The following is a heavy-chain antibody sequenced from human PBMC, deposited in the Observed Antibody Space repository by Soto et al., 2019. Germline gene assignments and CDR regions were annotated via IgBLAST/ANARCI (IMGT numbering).Heavy chain of an antibody. Sequence: SETLSLTCTVSGGSISSGDYYWSWIRQPPGKGLEWFGYIYYSGSTYYNPSLKSRVTISVDTSKNQFSLKLSSVTAADTAVYYCARTLRFLEWLPHYGMDVWGQGTTVTVSS. V-gene: IGHV4-30-4*01. CDR3: ARTLRFLEWLPHYGMDV. D-gene: IGHD3-3*01. J-gene: IGHJ6*02. CDR1: GGSISSGDYY. CDR2: IYYSGST.